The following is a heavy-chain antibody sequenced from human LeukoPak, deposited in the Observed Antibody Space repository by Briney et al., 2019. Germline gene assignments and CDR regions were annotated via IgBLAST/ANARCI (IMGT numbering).Heavy chain of an antibody. V-gene: IGHV3-9*01. J-gene: IGHJ6*02. D-gene: IGHD3-10*01. CDR3: TRDLSPGGADV. CDR1: GFTFVDHA. CDR2: IYWNSGNT. Sequence: PGRSLRLSCVVSGFTFVDHAMHWVRQSPGKGLEWVSGIYWNSGNTGYADSVKGRFTISRDKANNYLYLQMNSLRPEDTALYYYTRDLSPGGADVWGQGTTVTVSS.